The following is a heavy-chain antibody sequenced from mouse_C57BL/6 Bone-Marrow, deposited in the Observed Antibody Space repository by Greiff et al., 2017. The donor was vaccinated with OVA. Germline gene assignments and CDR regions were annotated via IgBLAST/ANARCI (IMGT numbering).Heavy chain of an antibody. CDR3: ARHGDYGSFFGY. V-gene: IGHV5-6*01. D-gene: IGHD1-1*01. CDR2: ISSGGSYT. J-gene: IGHJ2*01. CDR1: GFTFSSYG. Sequence: EVQLVESGGDLVKPGGSLKLSCAASGFTFSSYGMSWVRQTPDKRLEWVATISSGGSYTYYPDSVKGRFTISRDNAKNTLYLQMSSLKSEDTAMYYCARHGDYGSFFGYWGQGTTLTVSS.